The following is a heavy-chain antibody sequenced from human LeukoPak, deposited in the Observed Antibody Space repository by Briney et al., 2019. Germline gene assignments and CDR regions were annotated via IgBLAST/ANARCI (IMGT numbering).Heavy chain of an antibody. Sequence: SVKVSCKASGGTFSSYAISWVRQAPGQGLEWMGGIIPIFGTANYAQKFQGRVTITADESTRTAYMELSSLRSEDTAVYYCARDRIFGVVRDPSPGGYWGQGTLVTVSS. V-gene: IGHV1-69*01. CDR3: ARDRIFGVVRDPSPGGY. CDR1: GGTFSSYA. D-gene: IGHD3-3*02. CDR2: IIPIFGTA. J-gene: IGHJ4*02.